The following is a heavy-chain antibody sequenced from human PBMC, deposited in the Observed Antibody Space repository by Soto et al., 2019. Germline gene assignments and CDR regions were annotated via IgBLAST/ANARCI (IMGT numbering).Heavy chain of an antibody. Sequence: HPGGSLRLSCAASGFTFSSYAMSWVRQAPGKGLEWVSTLSGSSVTTYYADSVKGRFTISRDNSKNTLYLQMNGLRADDTAVYYCAKVLVAVAGIDYWGQGTLVTVSS. J-gene: IGHJ4*02. CDR2: LSGSSVTT. CDR1: GFTFSSYA. D-gene: IGHD6-19*01. V-gene: IGHV3-23*01. CDR3: AKVLVAVAGIDY.